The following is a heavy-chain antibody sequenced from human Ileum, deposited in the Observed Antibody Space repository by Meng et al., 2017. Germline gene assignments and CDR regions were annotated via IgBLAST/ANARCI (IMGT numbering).Heavy chain of an antibody. CDR3: ARGGGSYYHFDY. Sequence: GQLKQSGPGLGKPSQTLSLTCAISGDSVSSNSAAWNWIRQSPSRGLEWLGRTYYRSKWFNEYAVSVKSRITINPDTSENQFSLQLNSVTPEDAAVYYCARGGGSYYHFDYWGQGTLVTVSS. V-gene: IGHV6-1*01. D-gene: IGHD1-26*01. J-gene: IGHJ4*02. CDR2: TYYRSKWFN. CDR1: GDSVSSNSAA.